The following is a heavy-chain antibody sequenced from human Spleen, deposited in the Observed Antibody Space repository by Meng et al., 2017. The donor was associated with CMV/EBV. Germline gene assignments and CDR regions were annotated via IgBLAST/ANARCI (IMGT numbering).Heavy chain of an antibody. Sequence: VYGGSFSGYYWSWNRQPPGKGLEWIGEINHSESTNYNPSLKSRVTISVDTSTDQFSLKLSSVTAADTAVYYCARAESIEIYGEPRYWGQGTLVTVSS. CDR2: INHSEST. D-gene: IGHD4/OR15-4a*01. V-gene: IGHV4-34*01. CDR3: ARAESIEIYGEPRY. J-gene: IGHJ4*02. CDR1: GGSFSGYY.